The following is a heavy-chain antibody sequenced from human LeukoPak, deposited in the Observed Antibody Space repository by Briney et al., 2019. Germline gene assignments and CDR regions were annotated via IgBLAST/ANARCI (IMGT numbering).Heavy chain of an antibody. Sequence: GASVKLSCKASGYTFTGYYMHWVRQAPGQGLEWMGCINPNSGGTNYAQKFQGRVTMTRDTSISTAYMELSRLRSDDTAVYYCAREDIVVVVAATRGGYYGMDVWGQGTTVTVSS. D-gene: IGHD2-15*01. J-gene: IGHJ6*02. CDR2: INPNSGGT. CDR1: GYTFTGYY. V-gene: IGHV1-2*02. CDR3: AREDIVVVVAATRGGYYGMDV.